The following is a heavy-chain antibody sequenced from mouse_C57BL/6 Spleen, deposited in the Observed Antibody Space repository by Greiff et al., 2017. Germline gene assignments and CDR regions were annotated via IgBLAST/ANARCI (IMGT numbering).Heavy chain of an antibody. D-gene: IGHD1-1*01. CDR3: ARPGYGSFYFDY. CDR2: IYPGDGDT. CDR1: GYAFSSSW. V-gene: IGHV1-82*01. J-gene: IGHJ2*01. Sequence: VQLQESGPELVKPGASVKISCKASGYAFSSSWMNWVKQRPGKGLEWIGRIYPGDGDTNSNGKFKGKATLTADKSSSTAYMQLSSLTSEDSAVYFCARPGYGSFYFDYWGQGTTLTVSS.